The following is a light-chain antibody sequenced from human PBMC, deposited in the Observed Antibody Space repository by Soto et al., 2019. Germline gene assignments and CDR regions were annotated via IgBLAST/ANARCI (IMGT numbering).Light chain of an antibody. J-gene: IGKJ1*01. CDR1: QSVSSSD. CDR2: GAS. CDR3: QQFGRSSWT. Sequence: EIVLTQSPGTLSLSPGERATLSCRASQSVSSSDLAWYQQKPGQAPRLLIYGASSRATGIPDRFSGSGSGKVFTLTISRLEPEDFAVYYCQQFGRSSWTFGQGTKVDIK. V-gene: IGKV3-20*01.